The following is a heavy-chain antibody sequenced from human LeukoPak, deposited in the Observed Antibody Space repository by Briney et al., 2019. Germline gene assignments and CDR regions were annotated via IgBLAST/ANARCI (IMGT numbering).Heavy chain of an antibody. J-gene: IGHJ4*02. CDR1: GVSTSSYY. D-gene: IGHD3-16*01. CDR3: ARVGDYCFDY. Sequence: PSETLSLTCTVSGVSTSSYYWSWIRQPPGKGLEWIGYMSYSGSTNYNPSLKSRVTISVDTSKNQFSLKVNSVTAADTAVYYCARVGDYCFDYWGQGTLVTVFS. CDR2: MSYSGST. V-gene: IGHV4-59*08.